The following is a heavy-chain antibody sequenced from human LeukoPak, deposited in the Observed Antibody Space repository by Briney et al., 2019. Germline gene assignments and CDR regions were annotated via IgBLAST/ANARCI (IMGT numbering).Heavy chain of an antibody. CDR3: ARDPGTTGTTPYPLHYYYYYGMDV. D-gene: IGHD1-1*01. V-gene: IGHV1-69*05. J-gene: IGHJ6*02. CDR2: IIPIFGTA. Sequence: GSSVKVSCKASGGTFSSYAISWVRQAPGQGLEWMGGIIPIFGTANYAQKFQGRVTITTDESTSTAYMELSSLRSDDTAVYYCARDPGTTGTTPYPLHYYYYYGMDVWGQGTTVTVSS. CDR1: GGTFSSYA.